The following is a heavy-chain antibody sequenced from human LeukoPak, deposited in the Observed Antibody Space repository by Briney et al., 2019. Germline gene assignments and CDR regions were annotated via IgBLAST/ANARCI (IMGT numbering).Heavy chain of an antibody. D-gene: IGHD6-19*01. CDR1: GFTFSNYW. CDR3: ALSGWSTPYYFDY. V-gene: IGHV3-74*01. J-gene: IGHJ4*02. Sequence: PGGSLRLSCAASGFTFSNYWMHWVRQAPGKGLVWVSRINSDGTTTHADSVRGRFTISRDNSKNTLYLQMNSLRAEDTAVYYCALSGWSTPYYFDYWGQGTLVTVSS. CDR2: INSDGTT.